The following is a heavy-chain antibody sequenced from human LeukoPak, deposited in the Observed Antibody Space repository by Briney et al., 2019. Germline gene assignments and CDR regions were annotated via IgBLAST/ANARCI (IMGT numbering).Heavy chain of an antibody. CDR2: INPNSGGT. CDR3: ARDRQGSHEAFDI. Sequence: ASVKVSCKASGYTFTGYYMHWVRQAPGQGLEWMGWINPNSGGTNYAQKFQGRVTMTRDTSISTAYMELSRLRAEDTAVYYCARDRQGSHEAFDIWGQGTMVTVSS. D-gene: IGHD1-26*01. CDR1: GYTFTGYY. J-gene: IGHJ3*02. V-gene: IGHV1-2*02.